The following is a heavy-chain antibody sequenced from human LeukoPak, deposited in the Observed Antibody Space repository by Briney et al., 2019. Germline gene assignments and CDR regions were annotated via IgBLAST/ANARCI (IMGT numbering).Heavy chain of an antibody. D-gene: IGHD3-10*01. J-gene: IGHJ6*03. CDR3: AKGSDHYFYYYLDV. Sequence: GGSLRLSCAASGFTFSSYWMSWVRQAPGKGLEWVANIKQDGSEKYYVDSVKGRFTISRDNSKNTLYLQMNSLRAEDTAVYYCAKGSDHYFYYYLDVWGKGTTVTVSS. CDR1: GFTFSSYW. CDR2: IKQDGSEK. V-gene: IGHV3-7*03.